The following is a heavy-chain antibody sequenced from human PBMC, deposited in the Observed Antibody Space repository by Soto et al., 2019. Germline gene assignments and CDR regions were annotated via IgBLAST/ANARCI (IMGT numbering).Heavy chain of an antibody. Sequence: EVQLVESGGGLVQPGGSLRLSCAASGFTVSNNYMCWVRQAPGKGLEWVSLIYSGGVTHYADSVRGRFTISRDKSRNTLYLQMNSRRADDTAVYYCAKRGTTVTTSLWYWGQGTLVTVSS. CDR1: GFTVSNNY. CDR3: AKRGTTVTTSLWY. D-gene: IGHD4-17*01. J-gene: IGHJ4*02. CDR2: IYSGGVT. V-gene: IGHV3-66*01.